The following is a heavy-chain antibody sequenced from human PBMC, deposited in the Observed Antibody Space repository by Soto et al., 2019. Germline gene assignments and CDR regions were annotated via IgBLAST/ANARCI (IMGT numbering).Heavy chain of an antibody. CDR3: ARHSATVIMRDTGFDY. J-gene: IGHJ4*02. CDR1: GGSISSSRNS. D-gene: IGHD4-17*01. V-gene: IGHV4-39*01. Sequence: SETLSLTCTVSGGSISSSRNSWGWIRKSPGKGLEWIGSMDYSGSTFYNPSLKSRVTIAGDTSKNQFSLKLNSVTAADTAVFYCARHSATVIMRDTGFDYWGQGALVTVS. CDR2: MDYSGST.